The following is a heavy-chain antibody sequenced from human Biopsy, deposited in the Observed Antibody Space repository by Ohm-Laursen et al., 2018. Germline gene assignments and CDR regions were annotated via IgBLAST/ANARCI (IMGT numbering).Heavy chain of an antibody. J-gene: IGHJ4*02. Sequence: GASVKVSCKASGYTFTGYYMHWVRQAPGQGLEWMGWINPNSGVTNYAQRFQGRVPMTRDTSISTAYMELSRLRSDDTAVYYCARDPRYGYGSYFDYWGQGTLVAVSS. CDR2: INPNSGVT. D-gene: IGHD3-10*01. CDR1: GYTFTGYY. V-gene: IGHV1-2*02. CDR3: ARDPRYGYGSYFDY.